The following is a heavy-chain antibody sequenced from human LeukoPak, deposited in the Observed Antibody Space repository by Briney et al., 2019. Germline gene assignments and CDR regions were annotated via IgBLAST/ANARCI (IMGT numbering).Heavy chain of an antibody. V-gene: IGHV3-48*04. J-gene: IGHJ4*02. CDR2: ISSGSTTI. CDR3: ARDELLDY. Sequence: GGSLRLSCAASGCTFSTYFKNWVRQAPGKGPEWVSYISSGSTTISYADAVKGRFTISRDNAKNSLFLQMNSLRVEDTAVYYCARDELLDYWGQGTLVTVSS. D-gene: IGHD1-1*01. CDR1: GCTFSTYF.